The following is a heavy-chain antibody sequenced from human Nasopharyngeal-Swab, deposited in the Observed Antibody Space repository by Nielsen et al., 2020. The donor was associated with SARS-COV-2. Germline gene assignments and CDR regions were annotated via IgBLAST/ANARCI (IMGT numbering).Heavy chain of an antibody. D-gene: IGHD6-19*01. CDR3: AKDIGYSSGAPDY. J-gene: IGHJ4*02. Sequence: GESLKISCAASGFTFSSYWMSWVRQAPGKGLEWVANIKQDGSEKYYVDSVKGRFTISRDNAKNSLYLQMNSLRAEDTALYYCAKDIGYSSGAPDYWGQGTMVTVSS. V-gene: IGHV3-7*03. CDR1: GFTFSSYW. CDR2: IKQDGSEK.